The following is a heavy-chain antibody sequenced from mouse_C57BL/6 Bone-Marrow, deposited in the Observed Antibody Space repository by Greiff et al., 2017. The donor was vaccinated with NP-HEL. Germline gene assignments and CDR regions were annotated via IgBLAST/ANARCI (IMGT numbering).Heavy chain of an antibody. V-gene: IGHV1-81*01. D-gene: IGHD2-2*01. CDR1: GYTFTSYG. CDR2: IYPRSGNT. J-gene: IGHJ3*01. CDR3: ARRKGYGYLAWFAY. Sequence: QVQLKQSGAELARPGASVKLSCKASGYTFTSYGISWVKQRTGQGLEWIGEIYPRSGNTYYNEKFKGKATLTADTSSSTAYMELRSLTSEDSAVYVCARRKGYGYLAWFAYWDWGTLVPVTA.